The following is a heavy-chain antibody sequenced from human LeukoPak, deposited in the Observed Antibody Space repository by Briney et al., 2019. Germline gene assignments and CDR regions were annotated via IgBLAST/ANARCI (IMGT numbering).Heavy chain of an antibody. CDR1: GFTFSSYW. V-gene: IGHV3-7*01. J-gene: IGHJ4*02. CDR3: ARALEGGYSYPFDY. D-gene: IGHD5-18*01. Sequence: GGSLRLSCAASGFTFSSYWMSWVRQAPGKGLEWVANIKQDGSEKYYVDSVKGRFTISRDNAKNSLYLQMNSLRAEDTAVYYCARALEGGYSYPFDYWGQGTLVTVSS. CDR2: IKQDGSEK.